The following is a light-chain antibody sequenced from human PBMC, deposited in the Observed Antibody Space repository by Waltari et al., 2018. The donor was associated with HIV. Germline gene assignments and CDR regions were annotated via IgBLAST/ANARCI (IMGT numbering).Light chain of an antibody. V-gene: IGLV8-61*01. J-gene: IGLJ3*02. CDR3: SLYMGGGIWV. CDR1: SSNIGAGYD. CDR2: STN. Sequence: QSVLTQPPSVSGAPGQRVTFSCTGSSSNIGAGYDVHWYQQTPGQAPRTLIYSTNTRSSGVPDRFSGSILGNKAALTITGAQADDESVYYCSLYMGGGIWVFGGGTKLTVL.